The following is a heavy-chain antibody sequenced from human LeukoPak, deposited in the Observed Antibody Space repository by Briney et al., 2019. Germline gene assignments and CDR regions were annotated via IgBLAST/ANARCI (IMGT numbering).Heavy chain of an antibody. Sequence: SVKVSCKASGGTFSSYAVSWVRQAPGQGLDWMGGIIPFFGTANYAQKFQGRVTLTADKFPTTAYMELNSLRSEDTAVYYCARVRRTGSAYDAFDIWGQGTMVTVSS. CDR2: IIPFFGTA. D-gene: IGHD1-26*01. CDR1: GGTFSSYA. J-gene: IGHJ3*02. V-gene: IGHV1-69*06. CDR3: ARVRRTGSAYDAFDI.